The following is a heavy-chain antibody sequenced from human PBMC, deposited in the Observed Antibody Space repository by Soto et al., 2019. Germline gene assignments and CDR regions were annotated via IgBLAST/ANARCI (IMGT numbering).Heavy chain of an antibody. CDR1: GGSISSSSYY. J-gene: IGHJ5*02. D-gene: IGHD3-10*01. CDR3: ARSLWFGELFWFDP. V-gene: IGHV4-39*01. Sequence: SETLSLTCTVSGGSISSSSYYWGWIRQPPGKGLEWIGSIYYSGSTYYNPSLKSRVTISVDTSKNQFSLKRSSVTAADTAVYYCARSLWFGELFWFDPWGQGTLVTVSS. CDR2: IYYSGST.